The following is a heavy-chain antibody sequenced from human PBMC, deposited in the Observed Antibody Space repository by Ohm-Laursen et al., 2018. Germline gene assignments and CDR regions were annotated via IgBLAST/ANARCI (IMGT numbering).Heavy chain of an antibody. Sequence: RSLRLSCAASGFTFSSYGMHWVRQAPGKGLEWVAVIWYDGSNKYYADSVKGRFTISRDNSKNTLYLQMNSLRAEDTAVYYCARDREYYYDSSGYPDYWGQGTLVTVSS. D-gene: IGHD3-22*01. V-gene: IGHV3-33*01. CDR1: GFTFSSYG. CDR3: ARDREYYYDSSGYPDY. J-gene: IGHJ4*02. CDR2: IWYDGSNK.